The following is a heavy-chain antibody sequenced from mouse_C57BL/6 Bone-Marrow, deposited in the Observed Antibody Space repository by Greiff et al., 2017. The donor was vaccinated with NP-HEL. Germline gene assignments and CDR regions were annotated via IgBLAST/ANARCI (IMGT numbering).Heavy chain of an antibody. CDR2: IYPRDGST. CDR3: ARWGPTGVARGDY. V-gene: IGHV1-85*01. J-gene: IGHJ2*01. Sequence: QVQLQQSGPELVKPGASVKLSCKASGYTFTSYDINWVKQRPGQGLEWIGWIYPRDGSTKYTEKFKGKATLTVDTSSSTAYMELHSLTSEDSAVYFCARWGPTGVARGDYWGQGTTLTVSS. D-gene: IGHD1-1*01. CDR1: GYTFTSYD.